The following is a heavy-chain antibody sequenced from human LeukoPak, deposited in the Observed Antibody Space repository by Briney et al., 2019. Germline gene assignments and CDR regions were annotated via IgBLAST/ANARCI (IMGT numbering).Heavy chain of an antibody. J-gene: IGHJ4*02. CDR2: IYYSGST. CDR1: GGSISSSSYY. V-gene: IGHV4-39*07. Sequence: SETLSLTCSVSGGSISSSSYYWGWIRQPPGKGLEWIGSIYYSGSTYYNPSLKSRVTISVDTSKNQFSLKLSSVTAADTAVYYCARGRRGYYGSGSYPYFDYWGQGTLVTVSS. D-gene: IGHD3-10*01. CDR3: ARGRRGYYGSGSYPYFDY.